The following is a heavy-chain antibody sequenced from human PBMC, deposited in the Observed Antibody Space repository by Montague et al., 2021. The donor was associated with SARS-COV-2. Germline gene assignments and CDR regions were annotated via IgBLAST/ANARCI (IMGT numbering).Heavy chain of an antibody. CDR1: GGSISSYY. CDR2: IYYGGST. Sequence: SETLSLTCTVSGGSISSYYWSWIQQPPGKGLEWIGYIYYGGSTNYNPSLKSRVTISVDTSKSQFSLKLSSVTAADTAVYYCARGSGWMGNAFDIRGQGTMVTVSS. V-gene: IGHV4-59*01. J-gene: IGHJ3*02. D-gene: IGHD6-19*01. CDR3: ARGSGWMGNAFDI.